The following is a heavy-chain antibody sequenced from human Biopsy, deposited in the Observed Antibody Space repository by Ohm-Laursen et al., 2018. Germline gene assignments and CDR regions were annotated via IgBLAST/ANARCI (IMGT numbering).Heavy chain of an antibody. CDR2: IFTSGST. J-gene: IGHJ6*02. D-gene: IGHD2/OR15-2a*01. V-gene: IGHV4-4*07. CDR1: GASISDYY. Sequence: GTLSLTCAVSGASISDYYCVWIRQPAGKGLEWIGLIFTSGSTTYNPSLRSRVTMSVDTSKNQFSLRLNSVTAADTAVYYCARATNSTGWPYYYFYGMDVWGQGTTVTVSS. CDR3: ARATNSTGWPYYYFYGMDV.